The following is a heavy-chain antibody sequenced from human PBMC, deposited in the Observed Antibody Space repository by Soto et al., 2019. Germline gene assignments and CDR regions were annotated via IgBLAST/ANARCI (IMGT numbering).Heavy chain of an antibody. D-gene: IGHD5-18*01. Sequence: KQSQTLSLTCAISGDSVSSNSAGWNWIRQSPSRGLEWLGRTYYRSQWYTEYAVSVKSRITIYPDTSNNQFSLQLNSVTPEDTAVYYCGRDLDSGLEDWGRGTLVTVSS. CDR3: GRDLDSGLED. CDR1: GDSVSSNSAG. CDR2: TYYRSQWYT. V-gene: IGHV6-1*01. J-gene: IGHJ4*02.